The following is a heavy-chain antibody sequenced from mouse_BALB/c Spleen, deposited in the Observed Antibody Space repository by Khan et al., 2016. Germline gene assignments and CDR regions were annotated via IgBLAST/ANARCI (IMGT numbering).Heavy chain of an antibody. V-gene: IGHV9-1*02. Sequence: QIQLVQSGPELKKPGETVKISCKASGYTFTNSGMNWVKQAPGKGLKWVGWINTYTGEPTYADDFKGRFAFSLETAARTAYCQRNNLENEDRTTYFCARGAMVTTGWYFDVWGAGTTVTVSS. CDR3: ARGAMVTTGWYFDV. CDR1: GYTFTNSG. D-gene: IGHD2-2*01. CDR2: INTYTGEP. J-gene: IGHJ1*01.